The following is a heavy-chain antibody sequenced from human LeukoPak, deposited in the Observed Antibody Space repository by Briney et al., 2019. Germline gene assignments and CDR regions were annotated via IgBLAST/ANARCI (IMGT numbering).Heavy chain of an antibody. V-gene: IGHV1-46*01. CDR2: INPSGGST. CDR3: ARETYYYDTRGYYPYYFDY. CDR1: GYTFTSYY. D-gene: IGHD3-22*01. J-gene: IGHJ4*02. Sequence: ASVKVSCKALGYTFTSYYIHWVRQAPGQGLEWMGVINPSGGSTKYAESFQGRVSMTRDTSTSTVYMELSTLTSDDTAVYYCARETYYYDTRGYYPYYFDYWGQGIQVTVSS.